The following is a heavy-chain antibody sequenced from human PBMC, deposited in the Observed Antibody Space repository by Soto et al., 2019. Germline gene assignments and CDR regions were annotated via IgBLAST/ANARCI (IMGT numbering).Heavy chain of an antibody. CDR2: ISHDGRNK. CDR1: GFTFGSYA. D-gene: IGHD3-9*01. Sequence: QVQLVQSGGGVVQPGRSLRLSCAASGFTFGSYAMHWVRQAPGKGLEWVAVISHDGRNKDYVDSVKGRFTISSDTSKNTLYSQRNSLRGEDTAVYYGAKATGYDILTGLSGDLDYWGPGTLVTVSS. CDR3: AKATGYDILTGLSGDLDY. J-gene: IGHJ4*02. V-gene: IGHV3-30*18.